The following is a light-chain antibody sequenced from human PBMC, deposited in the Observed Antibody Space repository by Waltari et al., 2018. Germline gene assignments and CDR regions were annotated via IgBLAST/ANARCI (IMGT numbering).Light chain of an antibody. CDR3: CSYAGGNTYV. J-gene: IGLJ1*01. Sequence: CYQHRPGKAPQLMIYNVSNRPSGAPDRFPGPKSANTASLTISGLQAEDEADYYCCSYAGGNTYVFGTGTKVTVL. V-gene: IGLV2-11*01. CDR2: NVS.